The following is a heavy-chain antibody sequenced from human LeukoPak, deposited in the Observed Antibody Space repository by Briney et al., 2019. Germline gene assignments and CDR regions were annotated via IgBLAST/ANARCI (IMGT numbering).Heavy chain of an antibody. CDR2: INPNSGGT. D-gene: IGHD3-16*01. CDR1: GYTFTGYY. CDR3: GGEGGLNPGGGDY. V-gene: IGHV1-2*02. J-gene: IGHJ4*02. Sequence: GASVKVSCKASGYTFTGYYMHWVRQAPGQGLEWMGWINPNSGGTNYAQKFQGRVTMTRDTSISTAYMELSRLRSDDTAVYYCGGEGGLNPGGGDYWGQGTLVTVSS.